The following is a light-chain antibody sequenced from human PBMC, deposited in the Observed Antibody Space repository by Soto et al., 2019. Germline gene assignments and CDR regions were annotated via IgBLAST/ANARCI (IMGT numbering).Light chain of an antibody. CDR1: QSVSTY. CDR2: SAS. V-gene: IGKV1-39*01. CDR3: QRSYTSPRT. J-gene: IGKJ1*01. Sequence: DIQMTQSPSSLSASVGDRVTITCRASQSVSTYLNWYQHEPGKAPRLLIYSASTLQSGVPSRFSGSGCGTDFTLKSSSLHSEDLQRYCRQRSYTSPRTFGEGAKQDIK.